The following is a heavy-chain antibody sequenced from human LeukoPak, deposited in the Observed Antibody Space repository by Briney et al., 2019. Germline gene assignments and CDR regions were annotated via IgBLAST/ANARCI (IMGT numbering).Heavy chain of an antibody. V-gene: IGHV7-4-1*02. CDR1: GYIFSIYA. D-gene: IGHD1-7*01. J-gene: IGHJ1*01. CDR3: ARDYTVAIGTTTYFQH. Sequence: ASVKVFCKASGYIFSIYAMIWVRQAPGQGLELMGWINPNTGNPTYAQGFTGRFVFSLDTSVSTAYLQISSLKPEDTAVYYCARDYTVAIGTTTYFQHWGQGTLVTVSS. CDR2: INPNTGNP.